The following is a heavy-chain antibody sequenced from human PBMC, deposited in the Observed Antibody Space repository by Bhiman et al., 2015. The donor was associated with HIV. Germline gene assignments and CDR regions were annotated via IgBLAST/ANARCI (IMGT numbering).Heavy chain of an antibody. CDR1: GFTFSFYG. V-gene: IGHV3-30*02. D-gene: IGHD5-18*01. CDR3: VRGYTYGNRLLGFDY. J-gene: IGHJ4*02. CDR2: IRYDGSHK. Sequence: QVQLVESGGGVVQPGGSLRLSCAASGFTFSFYGMYWVRQAPGKGLEWVAFIRYDGSHKYYADSVKGRFTISRDNSQNTLYLQMNSLRAEDTAVYYCVRGYTYGNRLLGFDYWGLGTLVTVSS.